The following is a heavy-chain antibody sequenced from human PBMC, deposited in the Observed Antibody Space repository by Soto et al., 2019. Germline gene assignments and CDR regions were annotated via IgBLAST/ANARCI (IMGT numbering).Heavy chain of an antibody. CDR2: IYRSGGT. V-gene: IGHV4-4*07. CDR3: ARGAAAGVNYGMDV. CDR1: GGSISTYY. J-gene: IGHJ6*02. Sequence: SETLSLTCSVSGGSISTYYWSWIRQPAGKGLEWIGRIYRSGGTNFNPSLMSRVSMSVDTSKNQFSLKLSSVVAADTAVYYCARGAAAGVNYGMDVWGQGTTVTVSS. D-gene: IGHD6-13*01.